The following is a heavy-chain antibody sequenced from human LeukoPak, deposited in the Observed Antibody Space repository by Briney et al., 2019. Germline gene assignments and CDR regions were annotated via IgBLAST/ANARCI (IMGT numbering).Heavy chain of an antibody. V-gene: IGHV3-74*01. J-gene: IGHJ3*02. CDR3: ARDSHYYDSSGYYYEAAFDI. CDR1: GFTFSSYW. Sequence: GGSLRLSCAASGFTFSSYWMHWVRQAPGKGLVWVSRINSDGSSIRYADSVKGRFTISRDNAKNSLYLQMNSLRAEDTALYYCARDSHYYDSSGYYYEAAFDIWGQGTMVTVSS. D-gene: IGHD3-22*01. CDR2: INSDGSSI.